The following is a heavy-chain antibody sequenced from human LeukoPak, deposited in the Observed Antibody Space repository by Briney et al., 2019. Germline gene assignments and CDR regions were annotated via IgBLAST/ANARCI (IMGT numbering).Heavy chain of an antibody. Sequence: PSQTLSLTCTVSGGSISSGSYYWRWIRQPAGKGLEWIGRIYTSGSTTYNPSLKSRVTISVDTSKDQFSLKLSSVTAADTAVYYCARAIRSFDIWGQGTMVTVSS. CDR1: GGSISSGSYY. V-gene: IGHV4-61*02. D-gene: IGHD3-3*01. CDR2: IYTSGST. CDR3: ARAIRSFDI. J-gene: IGHJ3*02.